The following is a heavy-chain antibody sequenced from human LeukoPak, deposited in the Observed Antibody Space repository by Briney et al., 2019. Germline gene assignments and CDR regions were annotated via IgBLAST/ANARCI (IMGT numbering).Heavy chain of an antibody. J-gene: IGHJ4*02. CDR3: AKRDCSGYYYFDY. V-gene: IGHV3-23*01. CDR2: MSNSGGGT. CDR1: GFTFSNYA. Sequence: GASLRLSCAASGFTFSNYAMSWVRQAPGKGREGVSTMSNSGGGTYYADSVKGRFTISRDNSKNTLYLQMNSLRAEDTAVYSCAKRDCSGYYYFDYWGQGTLVIVSS. D-gene: IGHD3-22*01.